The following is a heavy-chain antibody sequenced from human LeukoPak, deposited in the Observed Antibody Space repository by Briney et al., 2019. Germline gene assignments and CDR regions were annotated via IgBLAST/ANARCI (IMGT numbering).Heavy chain of an antibody. J-gene: IGHJ4*02. CDR3: ARGSPGGLRFLEWSGYYFDY. Sequence: GGSLRLSCAASGFTFSSYAMHWVRQAPGKGLEWVAVISYDGSNKYYADSVKGRFTISRDNSKNTLYLQMNSLRAEDTAVYYCARGSPGGLRFLEWSGYYFDYWGQGTLVTVSS. V-gene: IGHV3-30*04. D-gene: IGHD3-3*01. CDR2: ISYDGSNK. CDR1: GFTFSSYA.